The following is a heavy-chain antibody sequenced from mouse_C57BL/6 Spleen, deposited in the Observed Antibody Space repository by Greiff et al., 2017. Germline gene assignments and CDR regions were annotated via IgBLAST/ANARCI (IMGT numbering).Heavy chain of an antibody. Sequence: QVQLQQSGAELARPGASVKLSCKASGYTFTSYGISWVKQRTGQGLEWIGEIYPRSGNTYYNEKFKGKATLTADKSSSTAYMELRSLTSEDAAVYFCARRGAGSYAMDYWGQGTSVTVSS. D-gene: IGHD3-3*01. V-gene: IGHV1-81*01. CDR2: IYPRSGNT. CDR1: GYTFTSYG. J-gene: IGHJ4*01. CDR3: ARRGAGSYAMDY.